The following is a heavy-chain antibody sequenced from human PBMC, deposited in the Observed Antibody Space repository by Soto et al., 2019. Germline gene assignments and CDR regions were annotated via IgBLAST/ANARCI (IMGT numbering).Heavy chain of an antibody. V-gene: IGHV3-30-3*01. J-gene: IGHJ5*02. Sequence: QGQLMESGGGVVQPGRSLRLSCAASGFTFSTYAIHWVRQPPGKGLEWVAVISSDGSFKNYADSVKGRCTISRDNSKNTLYLEMNSLRAGDTAVYYCARGASTAMLIRWLDPWSQGTLVTVSS. D-gene: IGHD5-18*01. CDR1: GFTFSTYA. CDR2: ISSDGSFK. CDR3: ARGASTAMLIRWLDP.